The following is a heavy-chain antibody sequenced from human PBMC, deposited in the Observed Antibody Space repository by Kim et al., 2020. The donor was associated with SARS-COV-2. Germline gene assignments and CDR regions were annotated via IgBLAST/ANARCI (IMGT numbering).Heavy chain of an antibody. CDR3: ARDSYDYVWGSYRPDFDY. Sequence: GGSLRLSCAASGFTFSSYWMHWVRQAPGKGLVWVSRINSDGSSTSYADSVKGRFTISRDNAKNTLYLQMNSLRAEDTAVYYCARDSYDYVWGSYRPDFDYWGQGTLVTVSS. D-gene: IGHD3-16*02. J-gene: IGHJ4*02. V-gene: IGHV3-74*01. CDR2: INSDGSST. CDR1: GFTFSSYW.